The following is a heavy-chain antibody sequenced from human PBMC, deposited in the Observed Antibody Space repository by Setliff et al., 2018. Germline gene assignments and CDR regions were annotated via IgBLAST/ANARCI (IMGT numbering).Heavy chain of an antibody. D-gene: IGHD3-3*01. CDR3: ARHNRVWSGESAFDI. J-gene: IGHJ3*02. V-gene: IGHV4-39*01. CDR2: IYYSGST. CDR1: GGSISSSSYY. Sequence: PSETLSLTCTVSGGSISSSSYYWGWIRQPPGKGLEWIGSIYYSGSTYYNPSLKSRVTISVDTSKNQFSLRLTSVTAADTAVYYCARHNRVWSGESAFDIWGQGTMVTVSS.